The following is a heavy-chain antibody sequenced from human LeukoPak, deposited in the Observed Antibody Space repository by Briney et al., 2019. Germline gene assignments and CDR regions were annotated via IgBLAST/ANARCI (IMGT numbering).Heavy chain of an antibody. CDR2: FDPEDGET. Sequence: ASVKVSCKVSGYTLTGLSMHWVRQAPGKGLEWMGGFDPEDGETIYAQKFQGRVTMTEDTSTDTAYMELSSLRSEDTAVYYCATDLTRGGYYFDYWGQGTLVTVSS. D-gene: IGHD3-10*01. J-gene: IGHJ4*02. CDR1: GYTLTGLS. V-gene: IGHV1-24*01. CDR3: ATDLTRGGYYFDY.